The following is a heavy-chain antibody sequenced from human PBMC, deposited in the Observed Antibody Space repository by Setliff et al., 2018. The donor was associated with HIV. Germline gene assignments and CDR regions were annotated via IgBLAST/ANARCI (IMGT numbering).Heavy chain of an antibody. Sequence: SETLSLTCTVSGGSIRSSSYYWGWIRQPPGKGLEWIGSIYYSGSTYYNPSLKSRVTISVDTSKNQSSLKLSSVTAADTAVYYCARVIPVETASLEYYMDVWSKGTTVTVSS. D-gene: IGHD1-1*01. J-gene: IGHJ6*03. V-gene: IGHV4-39*01. CDR3: ARVIPVETASLEYYMDV. CDR1: GGSIRSSSYY. CDR2: IYYSGST.